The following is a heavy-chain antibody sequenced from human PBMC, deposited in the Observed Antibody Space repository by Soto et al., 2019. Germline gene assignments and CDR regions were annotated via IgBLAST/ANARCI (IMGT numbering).Heavy chain of an antibody. Sequence: GGSLRLSCAASGFSCSTYDMHWVRQVSGKGLEWVSAIGSADDPYYLGSVKGRFTISRENAKNSLYLQMNSLRAGDTAVYYCARAYSGRLPRRADYYYAMDVWGLGTTVTVSS. CDR3: ARAYSGRLPRRADYYYAMDV. D-gene: IGHD2-15*01. V-gene: IGHV3-13*05. CDR1: GFSCSTYD. J-gene: IGHJ6*02. CDR2: IGSADDP.